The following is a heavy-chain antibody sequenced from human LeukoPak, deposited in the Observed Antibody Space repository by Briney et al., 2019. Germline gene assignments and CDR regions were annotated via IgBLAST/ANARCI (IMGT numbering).Heavy chain of an antibody. CDR3: ARGQDYYGSGSLFDY. D-gene: IGHD3-10*01. Sequence: PSETLSLTCTVSGGSISSYYWSWIRQPPGKGLEWIGYIYYSGSTSYNPSLKGRVTISVDTSKNQFSLKLSSVTAADTAVYYCARGQDYYGSGSLFDYWGQGTLVTVSS. CDR1: GGSISSYY. J-gene: IGHJ4*02. V-gene: IGHV4-59*01. CDR2: IYYSGST.